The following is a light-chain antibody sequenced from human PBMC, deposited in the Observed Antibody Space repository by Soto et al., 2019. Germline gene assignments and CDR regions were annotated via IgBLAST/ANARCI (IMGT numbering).Light chain of an antibody. Sequence: QSALTQPASVSGSPGQSITISCTGTSSDVGAYNYVSWYQQHPGKVPRLMIYEVSNRPSGLSNRFSGSKSGNTASLTISGLQAEDEGDYYCSSYTTSNTWVFGGGTKVTVL. V-gene: IGLV2-14*01. J-gene: IGLJ3*02. CDR3: SSYTTSNTWV. CDR1: SSDVGAYNY. CDR2: EVS.